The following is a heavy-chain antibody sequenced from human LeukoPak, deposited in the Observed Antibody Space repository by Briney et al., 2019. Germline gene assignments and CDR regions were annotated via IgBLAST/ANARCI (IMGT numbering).Heavy chain of an antibody. CDR2: IHYSGRI. CDR3: SRGTDAYKCGNS. D-gene: IGHD5-24*01. Sequence: SETLSLTCAVYGGSFSGYYWTWIRQPPAKGLEWIGEIHYSGRINYHPSLKSRVTISADTSNNHFSLKMNSVTAADTAVYYCSRGTDAYKCGNSWGQGTLVTVSS. V-gene: IGHV4-34*01. J-gene: IGHJ4*02. CDR1: GGSFSGYY.